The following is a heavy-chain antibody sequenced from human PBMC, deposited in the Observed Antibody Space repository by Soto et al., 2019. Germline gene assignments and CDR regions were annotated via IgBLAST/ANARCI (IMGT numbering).Heavy chain of an antibody. D-gene: IGHD3-3*01. CDR2: ISGNGGYT. V-gene: IGHV3-23*01. Sequence: EVQLLESGGGLVQPGGSLRLSCAASGFTCSSYAMTWVRQAPGKWLEWVSTISGNGGYTYSSDSVRGLFTISRDNSKKTLYLQMDSLRADDTAVFYCAKGKANTVFGVDTLFDYWCQGTQVTVSS. J-gene: IGHJ4*02. CDR3: AKGKANTVFGVDTLFDY. CDR1: GFTCSSYA.